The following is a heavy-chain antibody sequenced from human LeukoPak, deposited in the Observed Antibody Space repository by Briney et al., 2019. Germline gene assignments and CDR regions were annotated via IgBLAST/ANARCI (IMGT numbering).Heavy chain of an antibody. CDR3: ARLSRASVKYGSDI. Sequence: GESLKISCKGSGYTFTSYWIAWVRQMPGKGLEWMGIIYPGDSDTRYSPSFQGQVTISADKSISTAYLQWSSLKASDTAMHYCARLSRASVKYGSDIWGQGTMVAVSS. V-gene: IGHV5-51*01. CDR1: GYTFTSYW. CDR2: IYPGDSDT. J-gene: IGHJ3*02.